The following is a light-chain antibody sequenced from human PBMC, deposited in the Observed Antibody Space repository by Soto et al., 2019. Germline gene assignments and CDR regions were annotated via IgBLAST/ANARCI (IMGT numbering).Light chain of an antibody. V-gene: IGKV3-20*01. J-gene: IGKJ3*01. CDR3: QQYGGAHFT. CDR2: GPS. Sequence: EIVLTQSPRTLSLSPGESATLSCRASQNVYINSLAWFQQKPGQTPRLLIYGPSTRAAGVPDRFTGSGSGADFALTITSRDPEDFAMYYCQQYGGAHFTFGPGTRV. CDR1: QNVYINS.